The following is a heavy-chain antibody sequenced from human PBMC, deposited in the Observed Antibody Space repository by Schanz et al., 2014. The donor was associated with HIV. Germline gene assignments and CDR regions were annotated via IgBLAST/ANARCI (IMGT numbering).Heavy chain of an antibody. Sequence: QVQLVESGGGVVQPGRSLILSCAASRFSFRGYGMHWVRQTPGKGLEWVAVISYDGSNKYYVDSVKGRFTISRDNSKNTLYLQMNSLRAEDTAVYYCARDVEHSSIGVPMDVWGQGTTVAVSS. CDR1: RFSFRGYG. J-gene: IGHJ6*02. CDR3: ARDVEHSSIGVPMDV. D-gene: IGHD6-6*01. CDR2: ISYDGSNK. V-gene: IGHV3-30*03.